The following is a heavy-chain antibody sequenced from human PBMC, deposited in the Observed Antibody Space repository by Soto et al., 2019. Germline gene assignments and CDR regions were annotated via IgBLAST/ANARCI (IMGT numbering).Heavy chain of an antibody. D-gene: IGHD1-1*01. CDR1: GGSISTVGHY. CDR3: ARATGTSRSRTCDY. V-gene: IGHV4-31*03. Sequence: SETLSLTCSVSGGSISTVGHYWTWIRQPPGKGLEWIGSIYHTGSTYYSKSLRSRLTMSVDTSKSQFSLRLSSVTAADTAVYYCARATGTSRSRTCDYWGQGSLVTVSS. CDR2: IYHTGST. J-gene: IGHJ4*02.